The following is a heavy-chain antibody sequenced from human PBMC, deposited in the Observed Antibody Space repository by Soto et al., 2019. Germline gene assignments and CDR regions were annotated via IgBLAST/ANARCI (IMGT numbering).Heavy chain of an antibody. J-gene: IGHJ3*02. V-gene: IGHV1-45*02. Sequence: SVKVSCKASGYTFTFRYLHWVRQAPGQALEWMGWITPFKSDTNYAQKFQDRVTITRDRSVSTAYMELSNLRSDDTAMYYWERSPFAGSDAFDIWGQGTMVTVSS. D-gene: IGHD1-1*01. CDR2: ITPFKSDT. CDR1: GYTFTFRY. CDR3: ERSPFAGSDAFDI.